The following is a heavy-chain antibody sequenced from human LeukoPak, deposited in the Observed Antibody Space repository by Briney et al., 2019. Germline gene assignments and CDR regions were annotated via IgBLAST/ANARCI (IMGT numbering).Heavy chain of an antibody. CDR1: GYTFTSYG. V-gene: IGHV1-18*01. Sequence: ASVKVSCKASGYTFTSYGISWVRQAPGQGLEWMGWISAYNGNTNYAQKLQGRVTMTTDTSTSTAYMELRSLRSDDTAVYYCARDLTQAPYYYYYMDVWGKGTTVTVSS. CDR3: ARDLTQAPYYYYYMDV. CDR2: ISAYNGNT. J-gene: IGHJ6*03.